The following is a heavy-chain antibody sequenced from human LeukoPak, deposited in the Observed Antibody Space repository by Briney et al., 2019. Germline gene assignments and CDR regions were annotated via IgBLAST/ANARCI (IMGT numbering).Heavy chain of an antibody. Sequence: NPSETLSLTCAVYGGSFSGYYWSWIRQPPGKGLEWIGEINHSGSTNYNPSLKSRVTISVDTSKNQFSLKLSSVTAVDTAVYYCASTPVGSLNYYYYYMDVWGKGTTVTVSS. V-gene: IGHV4-34*01. CDR2: INHSGST. J-gene: IGHJ6*03. CDR3: ASTPVGSLNYYYYYMDV. D-gene: IGHD3-10*01. CDR1: GGSFSGYY.